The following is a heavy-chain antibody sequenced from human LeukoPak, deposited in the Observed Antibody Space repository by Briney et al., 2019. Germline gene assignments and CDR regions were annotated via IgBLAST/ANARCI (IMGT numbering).Heavy chain of an antibody. CDR1: GFNLKHYA. J-gene: IGHJ4*02. V-gene: IGHV3-23*01. Sequence: PGASLRLSCEASGFNLKHYAMSWVRQAPGKGLEWVSAITGSGNTTYYAHSVQGRFTISRDNSKHALYVEMNTLRADDTAEYYCVKWGDYDILTGYYFPDFWGQGTLVTVSS. CDR2: ITGSGNTT. D-gene: IGHD3-9*01. CDR3: VKWGDYDILTGYYFPDF.